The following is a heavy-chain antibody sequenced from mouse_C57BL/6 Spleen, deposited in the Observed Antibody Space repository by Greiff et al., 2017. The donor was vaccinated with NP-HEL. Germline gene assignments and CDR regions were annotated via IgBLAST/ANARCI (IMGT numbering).Heavy chain of an antibody. D-gene: IGHD3-1*01. V-gene: IGHV1-69*01. J-gene: IGHJ3*01. Sequence: QVQLKQPGAELVMPGASVKLSCKASGYTFTSYWMHWVKQRPGQGLEWIGEIDPSDSYTNYNQKFKGKSTLTVDKSSSTAYMQLSSLTSEDSAVYYCARSGLRGFAYWGQGTLVTVSA. CDR1: GYTFTSYW. CDR3: ARSGLRGFAY. CDR2: IDPSDSYT.